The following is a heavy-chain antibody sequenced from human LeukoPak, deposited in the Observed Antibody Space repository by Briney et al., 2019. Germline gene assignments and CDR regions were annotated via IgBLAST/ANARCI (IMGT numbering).Heavy chain of an antibody. CDR1: GFTFSSYE. Sequence: PGGSLRLSCAASGFTFSSYEMNWLRQAPEKGLEWVSYISNSGNTIFYADSVKGRFTISRDNGKNSLYLQMNSLRAEDTAVYYCARVFSNPTGNDYWGQGTLVTVSS. D-gene: IGHD1-1*01. V-gene: IGHV3-48*03. CDR2: ISNSGNTI. CDR3: ARVFSNPTGNDY. J-gene: IGHJ4*02.